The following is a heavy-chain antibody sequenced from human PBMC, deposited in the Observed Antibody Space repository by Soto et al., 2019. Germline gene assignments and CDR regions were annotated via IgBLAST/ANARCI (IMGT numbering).Heavy chain of an antibody. J-gene: IGHJ4*02. CDR3: AKDLADYYGSGADY. CDR1: GFTFSSYG. Sequence: QVQLVESGGGVVQPGRSLRLSCAASGFTFSSYGMHWVRQAPGKGLEWVAVISYDGSNKYYADSVKGRFTISRDNSKNSLYLQMNSLRVEDTAVYYCAKDLADYYGSGADYWGQGTLVTVSS. V-gene: IGHV3-30*18. CDR2: ISYDGSNK. D-gene: IGHD3-10*01.